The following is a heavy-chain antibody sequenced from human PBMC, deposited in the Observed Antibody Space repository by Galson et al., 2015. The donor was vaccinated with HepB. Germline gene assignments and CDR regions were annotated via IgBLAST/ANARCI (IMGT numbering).Heavy chain of an antibody. CDR1: GYTFNSYG. J-gene: IGHJ4*02. CDR2: VSAYTGDT. CDR3: TKDRPFLSVAPTLYYFDH. D-gene: IGHD5-12*01. Sequence: SVKVSCKASGYTFNSYGISWVRQAPGQGLEWMGWVSAYTGDTESAQTFQARVIMTTDTSTTTAYLELRSLTSDDTSVYYCTKDRPFLSVAPTLYYFDHWGQGTLATVSS. V-gene: IGHV1-18*01.